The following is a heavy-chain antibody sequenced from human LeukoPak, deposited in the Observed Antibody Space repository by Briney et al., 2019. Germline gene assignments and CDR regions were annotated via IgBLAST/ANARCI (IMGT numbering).Heavy chain of an antibody. J-gene: IGHJ6*03. CDR2: IYYSGST. D-gene: IGHD3-22*01. CDR3: ARDRFDDSSGYYYHYYYYMDV. CDR1: GGSILSSSYY. V-gene: IGHV4-39*07. Sequence: SETLSLTCTVSGGSILSSSYYWGWIRQPPGKGLEWIGSIYYSGSTHYNPSLKSRVTISVDTSKNQFSLKLSSVTAAGTAVYYCARDRFDDSSGYYYHYYYYMDVWGKGTTVTVSS.